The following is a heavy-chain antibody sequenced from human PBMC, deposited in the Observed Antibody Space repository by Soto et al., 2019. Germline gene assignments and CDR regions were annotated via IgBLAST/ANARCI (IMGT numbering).Heavy chain of an antibody. CDR2: MNPNSGNT. D-gene: IGHD6-19*01. J-gene: IGHJ5*02. Sequence: VKVSCKASGYTFTSYDINWVRQATGQGLEWMGWMNPNSGNTGYAQKFQGRVTMTRNTSISTAYMELSSLRSEDTAVYYCARGLGYSSGWYWFDPWGQGTLVIVSS. V-gene: IGHV1-8*01. CDR3: ARGLGYSSGWYWFDP. CDR1: GYTFTSYD.